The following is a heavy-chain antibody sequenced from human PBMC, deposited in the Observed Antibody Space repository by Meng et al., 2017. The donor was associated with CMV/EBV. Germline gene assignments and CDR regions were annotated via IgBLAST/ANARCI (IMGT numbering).Heavy chain of an antibody. V-gene: IGHV4-39*07. CDR3: ARDNRIAVADIFDY. CDR1: GGSISSSSYY. CDR2: IYYSGST. J-gene: IGHJ4*02. D-gene: IGHD6-19*01. Sequence: SETLSLTYTVSGGSISSSSYYWGWIRQPPGKGLEWIGSIYYSGSTYYNPSLKSRVTISVDTSKNQFSLKLSSVTAADTAVYYCARDNRIAVADIFDYWGQGTLVTVSS.